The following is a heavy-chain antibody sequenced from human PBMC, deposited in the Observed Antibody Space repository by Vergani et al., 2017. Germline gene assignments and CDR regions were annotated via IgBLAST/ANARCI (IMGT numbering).Heavy chain of an antibody. J-gene: IGHJ4*02. Sequence: QVQLQQWGAGVVKPSGTLSLTCAVFGESFSSFYWSWIRQPPGKGKEWIGEINNDAHTNYNPSLEGRVTVSRYTAKNQFSLNLMAVTAADTAMYYCAVRPRVNLVGEEIVTKRTFDYWSQGRLVTVSS. V-gene: IGHV4-34*02. CDR1: GESFSSFY. D-gene: IGHD2/OR15-2a*01. CDR2: INNDAHT. CDR3: AVRPRVNLVGEEIVTKRTFDY.